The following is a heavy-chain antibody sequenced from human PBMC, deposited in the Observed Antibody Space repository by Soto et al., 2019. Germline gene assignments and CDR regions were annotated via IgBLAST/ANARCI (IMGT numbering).Heavy chain of an antibody. CDR3: AVLGYYDSSGYPMAFDI. J-gene: IGHJ3*02. CDR2: INAGNGNT. CDR1: GYTFTSYA. V-gene: IGHV1-3*01. D-gene: IGHD3-22*01. Sequence: PSVKVSCKASGYTFTSYAMHWVRQAPGQRLEWMGWINAGNGNTKYSQKFQGRVTITRDTSASTAYMELSSLRSEDTAVYYCAVLGYYDSSGYPMAFDIWGQGTMVTVSS.